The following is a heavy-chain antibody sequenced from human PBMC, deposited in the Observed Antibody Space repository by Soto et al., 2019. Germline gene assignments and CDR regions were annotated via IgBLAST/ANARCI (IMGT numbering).Heavy chain of an antibody. V-gene: IGHV3-74*01. CDR2: IDHDGPT. CDR1: GLTFSNYW. J-gene: IGHJ4*02. Sequence: EVQLVESGGGLVQPGGSLRLSCAASGLTFSNYWMHWVRQDPGKGLEWVSRIDHDGPTDYADSVRGRFTISRDNAENTLYLQMNSLRPEDTAVYYCVRDRHGDYWGQGTLVTVSS. CDR3: VRDRHGDY.